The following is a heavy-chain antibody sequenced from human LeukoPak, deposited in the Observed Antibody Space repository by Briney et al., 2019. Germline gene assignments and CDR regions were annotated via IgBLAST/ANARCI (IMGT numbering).Heavy chain of an antibody. J-gene: IGHJ4*02. V-gene: IGHV3-23*01. CDR3: AKEGTGDQPALFRWGDLDS. CDR1: GFSFSSYA. CDR2: ISADGHDE. D-gene: IGHD3/OR15-3a*01. Sequence: PGGSLRLSCAASGFSFSSYAMSWVRQAPGKGLEWVSAISADGHDEYYADSVRGRFTISRSSSSKTLYLQMNNLKVGDTAIYYCAKEGTGDQPALFRWGDLDSWGQGTLVTVSS.